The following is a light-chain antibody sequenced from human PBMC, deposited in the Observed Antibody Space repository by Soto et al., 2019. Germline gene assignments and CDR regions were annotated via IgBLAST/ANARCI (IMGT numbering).Light chain of an antibody. CDR1: SGHSTYI. CDR2: IEGSGSY. Sequence: QPLLTQSSSASASLGSSVKLTCTLSSGHSTYIIAWHQQQPGKAPLYLMKIEGSGSYNKGSGIPDRFSGSSSGADRYLTISNLQFVDEADYSCVTWDTNVLVFGGGTMLNVI. CDR3: VTWDTNVLV. J-gene: IGLJ2*01. V-gene: IGLV4-60*02.